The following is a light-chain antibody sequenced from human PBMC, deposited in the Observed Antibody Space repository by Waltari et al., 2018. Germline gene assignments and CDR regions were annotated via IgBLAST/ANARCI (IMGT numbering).Light chain of an antibody. Sequence: QSALTQPASVSGSPGQSITISCTGTSSYVGGYNSFPWYQQHPGKAPKLLIYDVDYRPSGVSNRFSGSKTVNTASLTISGLQAVDEAVYYCASFTGNVVFGGGTKLTVL. CDR3: ASFTGNVV. V-gene: IGLV2-14*03. CDR2: DVD. CDR1: SSYVGGYNS. J-gene: IGLJ2*01.